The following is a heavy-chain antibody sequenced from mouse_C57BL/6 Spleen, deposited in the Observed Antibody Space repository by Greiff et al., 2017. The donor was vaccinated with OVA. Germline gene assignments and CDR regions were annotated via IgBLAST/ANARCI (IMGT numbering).Heavy chain of an antibody. Sequence: VQLVESGPELVKPGASVKISCKASGYAFSSSWMNWVKQRPGKGLEWIGRIYPGDGDTNYNGKFKGKATLTADKSSSTAYMQLSSLTSEDSAVYFCARLYYDYDGEDYWGQGTTLTVSS. CDR2: IYPGDGDT. V-gene: IGHV1-82*01. J-gene: IGHJ2*01. CDR1: GYAFSSSW. CDR3: ARLYYDYDGEDY. D-gene: IGHD2-4*01.